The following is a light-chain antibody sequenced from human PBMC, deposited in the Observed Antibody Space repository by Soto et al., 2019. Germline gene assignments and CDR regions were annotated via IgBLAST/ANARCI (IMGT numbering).Light chain of an antibody. CDR2: GAS. V-gene: IGKV3-20*01. CDR1: QSVSSSY. J-gene: IGKJ4*01. Sequence: EIVLTQSPGTPSLSPGEKATLSCRAIQSVSSSYLAWYQQKPGQAPRLLIYGASSRATGIPDRFSGSGSGTDFTLTISRLEPEDFAVYYCQQYGSSLFTFGGGTKVDIK. CDR3: QQYGSSLFT.